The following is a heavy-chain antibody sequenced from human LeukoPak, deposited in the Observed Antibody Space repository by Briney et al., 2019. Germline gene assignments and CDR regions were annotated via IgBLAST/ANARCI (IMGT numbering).Heavy chain of an antibody. CDR1: GVSCSSLD. CDR3: ARLAIAAASLDY. CDR2: IWYDGSNK. V-gene: IGHV3-33*01. J-gene: IGHJ4*02. D-gene: IGHD6-13*01. Sequence: HPGQSMTLSCRACGVSCSSLDMGWRRQAKRKRLEWVAVIWYDGSNKYYADSVKGRFTISRDNSKNTLYLQMNSLRAEDTAVYYCARLAIAAASLDYWGQGTLVTVSS.